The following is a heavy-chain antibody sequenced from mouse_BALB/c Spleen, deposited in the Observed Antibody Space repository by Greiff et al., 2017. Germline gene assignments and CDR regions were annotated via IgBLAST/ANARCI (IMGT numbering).Heavy chain of an antibody. J-gene: IGHJ2*01. CDR2: IDPENGDT. Sequence: VQLQQSGAELVRSGASVKLSCTASGFNIKDYYMHWVKQRPEQGLEWIGWIDPENGDTEYAPKFQGKATMTADTSSNTAYLQLSSLTSEDTAVYYCNARGDDYDYWGQGTTLTVSS. V-gene: IGHV14-4*02. CDR1: GFNIKDYY. CDR3: NARGDDYDY. D-gene: IGHD2-4*01.